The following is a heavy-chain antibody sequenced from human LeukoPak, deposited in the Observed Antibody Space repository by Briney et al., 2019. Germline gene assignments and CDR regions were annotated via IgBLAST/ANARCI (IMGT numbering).Heavy chain of an antibody. Sequence: SETLSLTCTVSGGSIGSRSHYWVWMRQPPGKGLEWIGSIYSSGGTYYRPSLGSRVTVAVDTSKTQFSLTLTSVTAADTAVYYCVRRSDCSTTSCYFYHGMDVWGQGTTVTVSS. D-gene: IGHD2-2*01. CDR1: GGSIGSRSHY. V-gene: IGHV4-39*01. CDR2: IYSSGGT. CDR3: VRRSDCSTTSCYFYHGMDV. J-gene: IGHJ6*02.